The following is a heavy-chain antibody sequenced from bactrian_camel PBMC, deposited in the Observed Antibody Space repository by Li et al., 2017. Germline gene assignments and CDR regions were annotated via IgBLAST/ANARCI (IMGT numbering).Heavy chain of an antibody. J-gene: IGHJ4*01. D-gene: IGHD2*01. CDR3: ARPATTSYVLSGYGH. CDR1: GFIFSTFA. V-gene: IGHV3S40*01. CDR2: IVSGGGST. Sequence: VQLVESGGGLVQPGGSLRLSCAASGFIFSTFAMNWVRQAPGKALEWVACIVSGGGSTYYADSVKGRFTISGDNAKNIVYLQLNDLKDEDQAMYYCARPATTSYVLSGYGHWGQETQVTVS.